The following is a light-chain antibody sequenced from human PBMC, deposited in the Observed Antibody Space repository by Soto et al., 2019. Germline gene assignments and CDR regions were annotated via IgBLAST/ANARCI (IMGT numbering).Light chain of an antibody. CDR2: EVS. V-gene: IGKV2D-29*01. CDR1: QSLLGSDGKTY. CDR3: MQSVQFPRT. Sequence: DIVMTQSPLALPVTPGQPASSSCKSSQSLLGSDGKTYLSWYLQKPGHPPQLLIFEVSNHFSGVSDRFSGSGSGTDFTLKISRVEAEDVGVYYCMQSVQFPRTFGGGTTGDIK. J-gene: IGKJ4*01.